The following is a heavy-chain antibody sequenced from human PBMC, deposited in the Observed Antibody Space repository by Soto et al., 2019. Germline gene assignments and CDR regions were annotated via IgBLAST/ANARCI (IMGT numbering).Heavy chain of an antibody. CDR3: ARDVAARGFDY. CDR1: GYTFTGYY. CDR2: INPNSGGT. Sequence: ASVKVSCKASGYTFTGYYMHWVRQAPGQGLEWMGWINPNSGGTNYAQKFQGWVTMTRGTSISTAYMELSRLRSDDTAVYYCARDVAARGFDYWGQGTLVTVSS. J-gene: IGHJ4*02. D-gene: IGHD1-26*01. V-gene: IGHV1-2*04.